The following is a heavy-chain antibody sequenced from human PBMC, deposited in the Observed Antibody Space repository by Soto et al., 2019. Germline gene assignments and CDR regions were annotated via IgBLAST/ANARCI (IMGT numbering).Heavy chain of an antibody. CDR1: GYNFISSN. D-gene: IGHD6-19*01. CDR2: MNPANGNA. J-gene: IGHJ5*02. CDR3: ARAVGIAVTGLDL. Sequence: QEQLVQSGAEVKRPGASVKISCRASGYNFISSNINWVRQAAGQRPEWLGWMNPANGNAAFARHFQGRVTVTRDTSTDTAYMELGGLSSGDTAIYSCARAVGIAVTGLDLWGPGTLVTVS. V-gene: IGHV1-8*01.